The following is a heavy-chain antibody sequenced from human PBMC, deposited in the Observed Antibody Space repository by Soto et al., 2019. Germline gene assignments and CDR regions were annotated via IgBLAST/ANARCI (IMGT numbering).Heavy chain of an antibody. V-gene: IGHV1-69*15. Sequence: QVQLVQSGAEVKKPGSSVKVSCKASAGTFSSYAFNWVRQAPGQGLEWMGRIIPMFGTPNYAQKFQGRVTITADESTRTAYMDLSSLRSEDTAVYYCARGVIVSGAMDYYYYGMDAWGQGTTVTVSS. J-gene: IGHJ6*02. CDR2: IIPMFGTP. D-gene: IGHD2-2*01. CDR3: ARGVIVSGAMDYYYYGMDA. CDR1: AGTFSSYA.